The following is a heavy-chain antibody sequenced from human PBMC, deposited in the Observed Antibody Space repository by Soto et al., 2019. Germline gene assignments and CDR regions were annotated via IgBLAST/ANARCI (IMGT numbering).Heavy chain of an antibody. CDR3: ARAREITIFGVVTPGFDP. CDR2: IGTKNKT. D-gene: IGHD3-3*01. CDR1: GFTFSSYD. V-gene: IGHV3-13*01. Sequence: GGSLSLSCAASGFTFSSYDMHWVRQATGKGQKWVSAIGTKNKTYYPGSVKGRFTISRENAKNSLYLQMNSLRAEDTAVYYFARAREITIFGVVTPGFDPWGQGTLVTVSS. J-gene: IGHJ5*02.